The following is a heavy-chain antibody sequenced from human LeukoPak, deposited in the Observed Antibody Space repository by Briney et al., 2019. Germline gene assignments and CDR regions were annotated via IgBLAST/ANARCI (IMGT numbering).Heavy chain of an antibody. J-gene: IGHJ4*02. D-gene: IGHD1-26*01. Sequence: PGGSLRLSCAASGFTFSSYGMHWVRQAPGRGLEWVAVISCDGSNKYYADSVKGRFTISRDNSKNTLYLQMNSLRAEDTAVYYCAKDRVGATERWGQGTLVTVSS. CDR3: AKDRVGATER. V-gene: IGHV3-30*18. CDR2: ISCDGSNK. CDR1: GFTFSSYG.